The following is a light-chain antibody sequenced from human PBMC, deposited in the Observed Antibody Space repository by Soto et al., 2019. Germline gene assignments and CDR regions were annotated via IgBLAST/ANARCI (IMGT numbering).Light chain of an antibody. J-gene: IGLJ3*02. V-gene: IGLV2-23*01. CDR3: CSYAGSSTWV. CDR1: SSDVGIYNL. CDR2: EDS. Sequence: QSVLTQPASVSGSPGQSITISCTGTSSDVGIYNLVSWYQQHPGKAPKLMIYEDSKRPSGVSNRFSGSKSGNTASLTISGLQAEDEADYYCCSYAGSSTWVFGGGTQLTVL.